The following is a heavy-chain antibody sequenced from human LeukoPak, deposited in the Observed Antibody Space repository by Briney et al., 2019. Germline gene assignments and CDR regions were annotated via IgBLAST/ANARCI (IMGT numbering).Heavy chain of an antibody. CDR2: INWNGGST. V-gene: IGHV3-20*01. J-gene: IGHJ2*01. CDR3: ARARGIAVAGIRERYFDL. Sequence: GGSLRLSCAASGFTFDDYGMSWVRQAPGKGLEWVSGINWNGGSTGYADSVKGRFTISRDNAKNSLYLQMNSLRAEDTALYHCARARGIAVAGIRERYFDLWGRGTLVTVSS. CDR1: GFTFDDYG. D-gene: IGHD6-19*01.